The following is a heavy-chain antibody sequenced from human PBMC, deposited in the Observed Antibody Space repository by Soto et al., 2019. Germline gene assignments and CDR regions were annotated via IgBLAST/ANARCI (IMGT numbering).Heavy chain of an antibody. CDR3: ARGGYCRSTSCYSDYYGMDV. J-gene: IGHJ6*02. CDR1: GFTFSDHY. CDR2: TRNKANSYTT. D-gene: IGHD2-2*03. Sequence: EVQLVESGGGLVQPGGSLRLSCAASGFTFSDHYMDWVRQAPGKGLEWVGRTRNKANSYTTEYAASVRGRFTISRDDSNRSLYLQMNSLQTEDTAVYYCARGGYCRSTSCYSDYYGMDVWGQGTTVTVSS. V-gene: IGHV3-72*01.